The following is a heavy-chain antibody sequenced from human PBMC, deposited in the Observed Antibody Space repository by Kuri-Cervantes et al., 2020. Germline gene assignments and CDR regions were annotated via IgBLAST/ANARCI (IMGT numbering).Heavy chain of an antibody. J-gene: IGHJ6*02. CDR3: AKGGVVRGVIINYYYYGMDV. V-gene: IGHV3-30*18. D-gene: IGHD3-10*01. CDR1: GFIFSSYG. Sequence: GESLKISCAASGFIFSSYGMHWVRQAPGKGLEWVAVISYDGSNKYYEDSVKGRFTISRDNSKNTLYLQMNSLRDEDTDVYYCAKGGVVRGVIINYYYYGMDVWGQGTTVTVSS. CDR2: ISYDGSNK.